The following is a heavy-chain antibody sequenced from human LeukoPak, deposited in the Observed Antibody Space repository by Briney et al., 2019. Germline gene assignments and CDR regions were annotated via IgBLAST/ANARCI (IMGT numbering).Heavy chain of an antibody. D-gene: IGHD2-2*01. V-gene: IGHV1-46*01. CDR2: INPSGGST. CDR3: ARGGIVVVPAASGGHWFDP. CDR1: GYTFTSYY. J-gene: IGHJ5*02. Sequence: ASVKVSCKASGYTFTSYYMHWVQQAPGQGLEWMGIINPSGGSTSYAQKFQGRVTMTRDMSTSTVYMELSSLRSEDTAVYYCARGGIVVVPAASGGHWFDPWGQGTLVTVSS.